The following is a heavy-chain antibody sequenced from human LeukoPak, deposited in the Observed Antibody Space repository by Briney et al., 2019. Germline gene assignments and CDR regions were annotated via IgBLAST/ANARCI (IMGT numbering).Heavy chain of an antibody. CDR3: AKEDSRY. Sequence: PGGSLRLSCAASGFTFSSYGMHWVRQAPGKGLEWVAVISYDGSNKYYADSVKGRFTISRDNSKNTLYLQMNSLRAEDTAVYYCAKEDSRYWGQGTLVTVSS. CDR1: GFTFSSYG. D-gene: IGHD3-22*01. CDR2: ISYDGSNK. V-gene: IGHV3-30*18. J-gene: IGHJ4*02.